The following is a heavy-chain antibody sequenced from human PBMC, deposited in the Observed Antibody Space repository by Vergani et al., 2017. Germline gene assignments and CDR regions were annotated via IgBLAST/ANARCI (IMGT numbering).Heavy chain of an antibody. CDR1: GFTFSSYA. Sequence: QVQLVESGGGVVQPGRSLRLSCAASGFTFSSYAMHWVRQAPGKGLEWVTIISYDGSNKYYADSVKGRFTIYRDNSKNTLYLQMNSLRAEDTAVYYCARGGSGSDYYYFYNMDVWGKGTTVTVSS. CDR3: ARGGSGSDYYYFYNMDV. J-gene: IGHJ6*03. D-gene: IGHD1-26*01. V-gene: IGHV3-30-3*01. CDR2: ISYDGSNK.